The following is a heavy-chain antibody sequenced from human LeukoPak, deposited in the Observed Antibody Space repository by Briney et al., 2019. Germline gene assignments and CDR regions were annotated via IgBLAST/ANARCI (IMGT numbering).Heavy chain of an antibody. J-gene: IGHJ4*02. CDR2: ISGSGGST. CDR1: GFTFSSYA. V-gene: IGHV3-23*01. Sequence: SGGSLRLSCAASGFTFSSYAMTWVRQAPGSGLEWVSVISGSGGSTYYADSLKGRFTISRDNSKNTLYLQMNSLRAEDTAVYYCAKSGPSCSSTSCPPRYWGQGTLVTVSS. D-gene: IGHD2-2*01. CDR3: AKSGPSCSSTSCPPRY.